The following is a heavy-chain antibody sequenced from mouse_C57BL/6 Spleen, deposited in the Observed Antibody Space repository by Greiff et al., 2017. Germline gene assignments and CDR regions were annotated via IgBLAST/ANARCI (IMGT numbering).Heavy chain of an antibody. Sequence: EVQGVESGGGLVKPGGSLKLSCAASGFTFSSYAMSWVRQTPEKRLEWVATISDGGSYTYYPDNVKGRFTISRDNAKNNLYLQMSHLKSEDTAMYYCARAYYGSSYDYAMDYWGQGTSVTVSS. CDR1: GFTFSSYA. D-gene: IGHD1-1*01. CDR2: ISDGGSYT. J-gene: IGHJ4*01. V-gene: IGHV5-4*01. CDR3: ARAYYGSSYDYAMDY.